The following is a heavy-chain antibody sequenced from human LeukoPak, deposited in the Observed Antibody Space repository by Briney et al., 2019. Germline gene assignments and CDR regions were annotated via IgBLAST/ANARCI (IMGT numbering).Heavy chain of an antibody. Sequence: ASVKVSCKASGYTFTGYYMHWVRQAPGQGLEWMGWINPKSGGTNYAQKFQGRVTMTRDTSISTAYMELSRLRSDDTAVYYCARGDVDTAMVTDYWGQGTLVTVSS. CDR3: ARGDVDTAMVTDY. CDR1: GYTFTGYY. V-gene: IGHV1-2*02. J-gene: IGHJ4*02. CDR2: INPKSGGT. D-gene: IGHD5-18*01.